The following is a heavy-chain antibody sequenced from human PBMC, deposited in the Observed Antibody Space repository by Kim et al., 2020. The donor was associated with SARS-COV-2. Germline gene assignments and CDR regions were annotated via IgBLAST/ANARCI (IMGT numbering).Heavy chain of an antibody. D-gene: IGHD3-10*01. J-gene: IGHJ3*02. CDR3: ARGAGFDI. CDR2: GGNT. Sequence: GGNTYYADSVKGRFTISRDNSKNTLYLQRNSLRAEDTAVYYCARGAGFDIWGQGTMVTVSS. V-gene: IGHV3-53*01.